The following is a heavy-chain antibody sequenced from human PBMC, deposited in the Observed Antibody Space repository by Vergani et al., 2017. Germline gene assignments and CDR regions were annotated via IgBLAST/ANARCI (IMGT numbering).Heavy chain of an antibody. CDR3: ARLGDGYYYHGFDI. J-gene: IGHJ3*02. V-gene: IGHV5-51*03. Sequence: EVQLVQSGAEVKKPGESLKISCTGSGYSFTSYWIGLVRQMPGKGLEWMGIIFPGDSQIRSSLSFQGRVTISADKSISTAYLQWYSLQASDTAMYYCARLGDGYYYHGFDIWGQGTAVTVSS. D-gene: IGHD3-3*01. CDR2: IFPGDSQI. CDR1: GYSFTSYW.